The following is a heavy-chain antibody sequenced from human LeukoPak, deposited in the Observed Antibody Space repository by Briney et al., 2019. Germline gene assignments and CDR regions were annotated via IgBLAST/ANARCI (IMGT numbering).Heavy chain of an antibody. J-gene: IGHJ6*02. V-gene: IGHV3-33*06. Sequence: GGSLRLSCAASGLTFSSYGMHWVRQAPGKGLEWVAVIWYDGSNKYYADSVKGRFTISRDNSKNTLYLQMNSLRAEDTAVYYCAKNLYCGGGSCYPSALGMDVWGQGTTVTVSS. CDR3: AKNLYCGGGSCYPSALGMDV. D-gene: IGHD2-15*01. CDR1: GLTFSSYG. CDR2: IWYDGSNK.